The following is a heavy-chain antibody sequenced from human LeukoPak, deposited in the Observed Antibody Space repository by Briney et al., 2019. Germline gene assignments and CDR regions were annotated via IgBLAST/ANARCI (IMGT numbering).Heavy chain of an antibody. Sequence: GGSLRLSRAASGFTVSNNYMSWVRQAPGKGLEWVSVIYSGGSTYYADSVKSRFIISRDNSKNTLYLQMNSLRAEDTAVYSCASKQNYYDSSGPMDYWGQGTLVTVSS. D-gene: IGHD3-22*01. CDR1: GFTVSNNY. CDR2: IYSGGST. CDR3: ASKQNYYDSSGPMDY. J-gene: IGHJ4*02. V-gene: IGHV3-66*01.